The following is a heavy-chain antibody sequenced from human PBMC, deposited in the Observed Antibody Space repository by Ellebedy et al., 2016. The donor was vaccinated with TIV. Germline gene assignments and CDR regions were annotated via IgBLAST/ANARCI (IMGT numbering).Heavy chain of an antibody. Sequence: ASVKVSCKASGYTFTSYGISWVRQAPGQGLEWMGWISAYNGNTNYAQKLQGRVTMTRDTSISTAYMELSRLRSDDTAVYYCAREISGSFTHLDYWGQGTLVTVSS. J-gene: IGHJ4*02. CDR3: AREISGSFTHLDY. V-gene: IGHV1-18*01. CDR1: GYTFTSYG. D-gene: IGHD1-26*01. CDR2: ISAYNGNT.